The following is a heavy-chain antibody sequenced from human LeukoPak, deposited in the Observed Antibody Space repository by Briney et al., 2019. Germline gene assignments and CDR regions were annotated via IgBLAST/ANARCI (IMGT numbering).Heavy chain of an antibody. J-gene: IGHJ5*02. CDR2: ISTYDHDT. V-gene: IGHV1-18*01. CDR3: VRDYFCSGGTCDDCFDP. D-gene: IGHD2-15*01. Sequence: ASVKVSCKASGYTFTNYGISWVRQAPGQGHEWMAWISTYDHDTNYAQKFRGRVTMTTDTSTSTAYMELRSLGSGDTAVYYCVRDYFCSGGTCDDCFDPWGQGTLVTVSS. CDR1: GYTFTNYG.